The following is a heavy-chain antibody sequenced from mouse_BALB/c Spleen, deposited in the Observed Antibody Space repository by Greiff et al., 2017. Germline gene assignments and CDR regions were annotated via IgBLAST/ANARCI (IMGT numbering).Heavy chain of an antibody. V-gene: IGHV2-4-1*01. CDR2: IWSGGST. J-gene: IGHJ3*01. CDR1: GFSLTSYG. CDR3: ARNSGNDYDVFFAY. D-gene: IGHD2-4*01. Sequence: QVQLQQSGPGLVQPSQSLSITCTVSGFSLTSYGVHWVRQSPGKGLEWLGVIWSGGSTDYNAAFISRLSISKDNSKSQVFFKMNSLQADDTAIYYCARNSGNDYDVFFAYWGQGTLVTVSA.